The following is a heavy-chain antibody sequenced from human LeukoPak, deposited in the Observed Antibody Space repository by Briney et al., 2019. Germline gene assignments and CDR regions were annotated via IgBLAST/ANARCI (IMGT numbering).Heavy chain of an antibody. V-gene: IGHV3-30-3*01. CDR2: ISYDGSNK. D-gene: IGHD2-2*01. J-gene: IGHJ4*02. CDR1: GFTFSSYA. Sequence: PGGSLRLSCAASGFTFSSYAMHWVRQAPGKGLEWVAVISYDGSNKYYADSVKGRFTISRDNSKNTLYLQMNSLRAEDTAVYYCARGPFDPPSQGIVVVPAAYRWYYFDYWGQGTLVTVSS. CDR3: ARGPFDPPSQGIVVVPAAYRWYYFDY.